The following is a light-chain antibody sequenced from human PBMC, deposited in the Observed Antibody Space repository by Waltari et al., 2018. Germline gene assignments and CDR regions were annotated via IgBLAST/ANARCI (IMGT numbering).Light chain of an antibody. CDR3: AAWDDSLSGLIM. CDR2: RNN. J-gene: IGLJ3*02. CDR1: SSNIGSNY. V-gene: IGLV1-47*01. Sequence: QSVLTQPPSASGTPGQRVTISCSGSSSNIGSNYVYWYQQLPGTAPKLLIYRNNQRPSGVPDEFSGSKSGTSASLAISGLRSEDEADYYCAAWDDSLSGLIMFGGGTKLTVL.